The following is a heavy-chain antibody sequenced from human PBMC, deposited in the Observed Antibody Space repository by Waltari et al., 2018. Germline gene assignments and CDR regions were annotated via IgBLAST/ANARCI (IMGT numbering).Heavy chain of an antibody. CDR1: DNTLTSFG. J-gene: IGHJ4*02. Sequence: QVQRVQAGAEATTPRTSVKVACRASDNTLTSFGIRWVRQAPGQGLEWMGWISAYNGNTNHAQKLQGRVTMTTDTSTSTAYMELRSLRSDDTAVYYCARGVAAADLWGQGTLVTVSS. CDR3: ARGVAAADL. V-gene: IGHV1-18*01. D-gene: IGHD6-13*01. CDR2: ISAYNGNT.